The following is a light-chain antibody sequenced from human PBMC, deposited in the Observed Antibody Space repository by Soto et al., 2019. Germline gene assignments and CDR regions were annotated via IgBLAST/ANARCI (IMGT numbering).Light chain of an antibody. V-gene: IGKV3-20*01. Sequence: EIVLTQSPGTLSLSPGERATLSCRASQSVSSSYLARYQQKPGQAPRLLIYGASSRATGIPDRFSGSGSGTDFTLTISRLEPEDCAVYYCQQYGSSPLTFGGGTKVEIK. CDR3: QQYGSSPLT. CDR1: QSVSSSY. CDR2: GAS. J-gene: IGKJ4*01.